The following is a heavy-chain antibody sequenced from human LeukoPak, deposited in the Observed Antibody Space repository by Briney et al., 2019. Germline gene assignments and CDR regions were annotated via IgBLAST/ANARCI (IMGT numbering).Heavy chain of an antibody. D-gene: IGHD3-10*01. CDR3: ARGSGPYYYYYGMDV. CDR2: IWYDGNNK. CDR1: GFTFSSYG. V-gene: IGHV3-33*01. Sequence: GGSLRLSCVASGFTFSSYGMHWVRQAPGKGLEWVAVIWYDGNNKYYADSVKGRFTISRDNSKNTLYLQMTSLGAEDTAVYFCARGSGPYYYYYGMDVWGQGTTVTVSS. J-gene: IGHJ6*02.